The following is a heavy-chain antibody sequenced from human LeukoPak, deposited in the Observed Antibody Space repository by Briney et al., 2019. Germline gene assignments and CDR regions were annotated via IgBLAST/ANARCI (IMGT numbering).Heavy chain of an antibody. CDR2: ISSGSSFI. CDR3: ARDQGGERWFDP. CDR1: GFNFGSYA. V-gene: IGHV3-21*01. J-gene: IGHJ5*02. D-gene: IGHD3-16*01. Sequence: GGSLRLSCAASGFNFGSYAMNWVRQAPGKGLEWVSSISSGSSFIYYADSVKGRFTISRDNAKNSLYLQMNSLRAEDTAINYCARDQGGERWFDPWGQGTLVTVSS.